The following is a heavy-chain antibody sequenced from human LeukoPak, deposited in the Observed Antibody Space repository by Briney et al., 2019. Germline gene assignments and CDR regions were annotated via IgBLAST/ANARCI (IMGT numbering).Heavy chain of an antibody. CDR3: ARDPPPYRSGGSCYSILFQH. J-gene: IGHJ1*01. V-gene: IGHV1-69*13. CDR2: IIPIFGTA. Sequence: SVKVSCKASGGTFSSYAISWVRQAPGQGLEWMGGIIPIFGTANYAQKFQGRVTITADESTSTAYMELSSLRSEDTAVYYCARDPPPYRSGGSCYSILFQHWGQGTLVTVSS. D-gene: IGHD2-15*01. CDR1: GGTFSSYA.